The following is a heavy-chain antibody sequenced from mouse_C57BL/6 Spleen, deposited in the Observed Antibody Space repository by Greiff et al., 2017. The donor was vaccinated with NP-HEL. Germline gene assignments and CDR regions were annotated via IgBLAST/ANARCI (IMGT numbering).Heavy chain of an antibody. CDR3: ARIYYGSSVYAMDY. CDR2: ISSGSSTI. J-gene: IGHJ4*01. Sequence: EVKVVESGGGLVKPGGSLKLSCAASGFTFSDYGMHWVRQAPEKGLEWVAYISSGSSTIYYADTVKGRFTISRDNAKNTLFLQMTSLRSEDTAMYYCARIYYGSSVYAMDYWGQGTSVTVSS. D-gene: IGHD1-1*01. CDR1: GFTFSDYG. V-gene: IGHV5-17*01.